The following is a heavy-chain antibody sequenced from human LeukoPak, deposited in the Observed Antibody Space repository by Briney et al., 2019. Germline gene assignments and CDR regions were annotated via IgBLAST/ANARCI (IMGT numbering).Heavy chain of an antibody. J-gene: IGHJ3*02. CDR2: ISSSTNTI. Sequence: GGSLRLSCAASGFIVSSNYMRWVRQAPGKGLEWVSYISSSTNTIYYADSVKGRFTISRDNAKNSLFLQMNSLRDEDTAVYYCARGGYGANDDAFDIWGQGTMVTVSS. D-gene: IGHD4-23*01. V-gene: IGHV3-48*02. CDR1: GFIVSSNY. CDR3: ARGGYGANDDAFDI.